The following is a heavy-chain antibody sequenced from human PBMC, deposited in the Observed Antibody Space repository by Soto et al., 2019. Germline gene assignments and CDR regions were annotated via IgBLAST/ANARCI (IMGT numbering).Heavy chain of an antibody. V-gene: IGHV3-30*18. CDR3: AKDRSPPRTPGVYYFDY. CDR1: GFSFSIYG. CDR2: ISHDGSNK. J-gene: IGHJ4*02. Sequence: GGSLRLSCAASGFSFSIYGMHWVRQAPGKGLEWVAFISHDGSNKYYADSVKGRFTISRDNSKNTLYLQMDSLRAEDTSVYYCAKDRSPPRTPGVYYFDYWGQGT. D-gene: IGHD1-1*01.